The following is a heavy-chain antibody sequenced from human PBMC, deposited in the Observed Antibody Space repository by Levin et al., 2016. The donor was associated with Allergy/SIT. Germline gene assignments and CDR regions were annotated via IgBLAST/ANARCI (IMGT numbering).Heavy chain of an antibody. J-gene: IGHJ3*02. Sequence: WIRQPPGKGLEWIGYIYYSGSTNYNPSLKSRVTISVDTSKNQFSLKLSSVTAADTAVYYCARGNRYSGSYFPAAFDIWGQGTMVTVSS. D-gene: IGHD1-26*01. CDR3: ARGNRYSGSYFPAAFDI. V-gene: IGHV4-59*01. CDR2: IYYSGST.